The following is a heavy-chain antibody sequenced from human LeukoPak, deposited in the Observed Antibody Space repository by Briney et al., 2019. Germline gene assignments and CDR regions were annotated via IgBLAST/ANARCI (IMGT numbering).Heavy chain of an antibody. CDR3: ATRPSGDPFEY. Sequence: ASVKVSCKASGYTFTGYYMHWVRQAPGLGLEWMGWINPNSGDTNYAQKFLGRVTMTRDTSTSTAFMELSSLRSDDTAVYYCATRPSGDPFEYWGQGTLVTVSS. J-gene: IGHJ4*02. CDR1: GYTFTGYY. D-gene: IGHD5-24*01. V-gene: IGHV1-2*02. CDR2: INPNSGDT.